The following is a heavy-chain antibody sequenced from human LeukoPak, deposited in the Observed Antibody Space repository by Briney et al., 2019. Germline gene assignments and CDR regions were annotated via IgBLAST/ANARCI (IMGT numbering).Heavy chain of an antibody. CDR2: ISSSSSYI. J-gene: IGHJ4*02. CDR1: GFTFSSYS. D-gene: IGHD3-10*01. CDR3: AKDAHRGKPYYYGSGGPFDY. Sequence: PGGSLRLSCAASGFTFSSYSMNWVRQAPGRGLEWVSSISSSSSYIYYADSVKGRFTISRDNAKNSLYLQMNSLRAEDTAVYYCAKDAHRGKPYYYGSGGPFDYWGQGTLVTVSS. V-gene: IGHV3-21*01.